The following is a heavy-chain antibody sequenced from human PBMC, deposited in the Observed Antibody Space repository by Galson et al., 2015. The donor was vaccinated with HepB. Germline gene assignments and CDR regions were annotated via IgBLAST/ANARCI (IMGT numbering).Heavy chain of an antibody. CDR2: ITSSGSTI. CDR1: GFNFRAYS. CDR3: ASGEVPAQNENYFHYYMDV. Sequence: SLRLSCAASGFNFRAYSMNWVRQAPGKGLEWVSYITSSGSTIYYVDSVEGRFTISRDNAKNSVYLQMNSLRDADTAVYHCASGEVPAQNENYFHYYMDVWSKGTTVTVSS. V-gene: IGHV3-48*02. D-gene: IGHD2-2*01. J-gene: IGHJ6*03.